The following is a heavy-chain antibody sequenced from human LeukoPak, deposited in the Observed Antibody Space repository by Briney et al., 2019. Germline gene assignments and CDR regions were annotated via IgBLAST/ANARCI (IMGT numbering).Heavy chain of an antibody. CDR1: GGSFSGYY. V-gene: IGHV4-34*01. CDR2: INHSGGT. Sequence: PSETLSLTCAVYGGSFSGYYWSWIRQPPGKGLEWIGEINHSGGTNYNPSLKSRVTISVDTSKNQFSLKLSSVTAADTAVYYCARGRYGAPWYYYYMDVWGKGATVTVSS. D-gene: IGHD4-17*01. CDR3: ARGRYGAPWYYYYMDV. J-gene: IGHJ6*03.